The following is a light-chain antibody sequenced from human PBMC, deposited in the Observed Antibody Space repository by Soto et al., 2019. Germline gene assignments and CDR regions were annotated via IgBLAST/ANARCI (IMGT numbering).Light chain of an antibody. Sequence: AIQMTQSPSSLSASVGDRVTITCRASEGIRSDLGWYQQKPGKAPQLLIYAASSLQSGVPSRFSGSGSGTDFTLTISSLQPEDFATYYCLQDHYYPLTFGGGTKVEIK. V-gene: IGKV1-6*01. J-gene: IGKJ4*01. CDR3: LQDHYYPLT. CDR1: EGIRSD. CDR2: AAS.